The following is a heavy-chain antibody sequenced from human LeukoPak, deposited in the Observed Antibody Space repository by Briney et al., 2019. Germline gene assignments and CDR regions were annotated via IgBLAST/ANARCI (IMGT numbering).Heavy chain of an antibody. J-gene: IGHJ6*02. CDR2: IWYDGSNE. CDR1: GFSFRSCA. CDR3: AKDTSYGMDV. Sequence: PGGSLRLSCAASGFSFRSCAMHWVRQAPGKGLEWVTFIWYDGSNEYYADSVKGRFTTSRDNSKNTLYLQMNSLRAEDTAVYYCAKDTSYGMDVWGQGTTVTVSS. V-gene: IGHV3-30*02.